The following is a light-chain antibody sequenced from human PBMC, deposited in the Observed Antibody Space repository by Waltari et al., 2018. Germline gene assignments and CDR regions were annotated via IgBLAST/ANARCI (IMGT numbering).Light chain of an antibody. CDR2: AAS. Sequence: DIQMTQSPSSLSASVGDRVTITCRASQSTSSYLNWDRQKPGKAPKLLIYAASRLQSGVPSRFSGSGSGTDFTLTISSLQPEDFATDYCEQSYSTPLTFGGGTKVEIK. CDR3: EQSYSTPLT. V-gene: IGKV1-39*01. CDR1: QSTSSY. J-gene: IGKJ4*01.